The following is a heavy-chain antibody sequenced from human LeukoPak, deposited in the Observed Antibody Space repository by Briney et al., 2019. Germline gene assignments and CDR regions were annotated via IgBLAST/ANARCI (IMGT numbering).Heavy chain of an antibody. D-gene: IGHD6-13*01. Sequence: SETLSLTCAVYGGSFSGYYWSWIRQPPGKGLEWIGEINHSGSTNYNPSLKSRVTISVDTSKNQFSLKLSSVTAADTAVYCCARGLNAAAADYWGQGTLVTVSS. CDR3: ARGLNAAAADY. J-gene: IGHJ4*02. CDR1: GGSFSGYY. CDR2: INHSGST. V-gene: IGHV4-34*01.